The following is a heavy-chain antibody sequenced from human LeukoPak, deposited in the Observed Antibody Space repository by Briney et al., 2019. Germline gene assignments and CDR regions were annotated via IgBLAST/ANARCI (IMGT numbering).Heavy chain of an antibody. J-gene: IGHJ4*02. Sequence: GGSLRLSCAASGFTLSNYWMHWVRQAPGKGLVWVSRINSDGSSTSYADSVKGRFTISRDNAKNTLYLQMNSLRAEDTAVYYCARAYSSGYPVLGGQGTLVTVSS. CDR2: INSDGSST. CDR1: GFTLSNYW. D-gene: IGHD6-19*01. V-gene: IGHV3-74*01. CDR3: ARAYSSGYPVL.